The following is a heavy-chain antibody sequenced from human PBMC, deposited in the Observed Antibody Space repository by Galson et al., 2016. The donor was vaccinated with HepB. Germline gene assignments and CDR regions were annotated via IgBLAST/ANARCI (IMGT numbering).Heavy chain of an antibody. D-gene: IGHD3/OR15-3a*01. CDR3: ARLWTGDTSYDAFDI. CDR1: GNSFSNYA. J-gene: IGHJ3*02. V-gene: IGHV1-3*01. Sequence: SVKVSCKASGNSFSNYAMHWVRQAPGQGLEWMGWINAGNGNTKYSEKFHDRVTLTRETSARTAYMELSSLRSEDTAVYFCARLWTGDTSYDAFDIWGQGTMVTVSS. CDR2: INAGNGNT.